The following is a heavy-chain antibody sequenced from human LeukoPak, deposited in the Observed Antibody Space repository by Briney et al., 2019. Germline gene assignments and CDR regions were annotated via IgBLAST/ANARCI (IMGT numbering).Heavy chain of an antibody. J-gene: IGHJ4*02. CDR2: ISSSSSYI. Sequence: PGGSLRLSCAASGFTFSSYTMHWVRQAPGKGLEWVSSISSSSSYIYYADSVKGRFTISRDNAKNSLYLQMNSLRAEDTAVYYCARDLGYGDYGFDYWGQGTLVTVSS. CDR1: GFTFSSYT. V-gene: IGHV3-21*01. CDR3: ARDLGYGDYGFDY. D-gene: IGHD4-17*01.